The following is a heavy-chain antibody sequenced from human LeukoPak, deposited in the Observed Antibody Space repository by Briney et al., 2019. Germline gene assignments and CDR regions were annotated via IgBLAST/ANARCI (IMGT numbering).Heavy chain of an antibody. D-gene: IGHD6-19*01. CDR1: GFTFSSYV. J-gene: IGHJ3*02. V-gene: IGHV3-30*03. Sequence: PGGSLRLSCAASGFTFSSYVMQWVRQAPGKGLEWVAFISYDGSNKYYADSVKGRFTISRDNSKNTLYLQMNSLRAEDTAVYYCAGQAVAGTCAFDIWGQGTMVTVSS. CDR3: AGQAVAGTCAFDI. CDR2: ISYDGSNK.